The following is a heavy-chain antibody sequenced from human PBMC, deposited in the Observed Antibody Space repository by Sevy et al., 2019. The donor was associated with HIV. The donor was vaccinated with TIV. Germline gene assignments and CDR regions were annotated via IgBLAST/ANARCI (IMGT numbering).Heavy chain of an antibody. CDR2: INPKGGGT. CDR3: TISAAEAKNFYCGGDCYSDY. J-gene: IGHJ4*02. CDR1: GYTFTGYY. Sequence: ASVKVSCKASGYTFTGYYLHWVRQAPGQGLEWMGWINPKGGGTNYAPKFQGRVTLTRDTSISTASMRLSKLGFDDTGDYYCTISAAEAKNFYCGGDCYSDYWGQGTLVTVSS. V-gene: IGHV1-2*02. D-gene: IGHD2-21*02.